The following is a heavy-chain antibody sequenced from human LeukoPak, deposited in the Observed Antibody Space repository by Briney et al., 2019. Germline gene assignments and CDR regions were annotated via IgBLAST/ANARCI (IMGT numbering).Heavy chain of an antibody. CDR1: GFTFSNYA. CDR2: IVDSGVDS. J-gene: IGHJ4*02. Sequence: GRSLRLSCAASGFTFSNYAMSWVRQAPGKGLEWVSAIVDSGVDSFYADSVKGRFTISRDNSKNTLYLQMDSLRAEDTAVYYCAKPPPPARHFDFWGQGTLVTVSS. V-gene: IGHV3-23*01. CDR3: AKPPPPARHFDF.